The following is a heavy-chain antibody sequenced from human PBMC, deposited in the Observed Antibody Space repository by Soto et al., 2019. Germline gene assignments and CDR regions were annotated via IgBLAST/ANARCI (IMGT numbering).Heavy chain of an antibody. CDR1: GYTFTNYG. CDR3: ARLRQLVGYFYYYMDV. Sequence: QVQLLQSGAEVKKPGASVKVSCKASGYTFTNYGITWVRQAPGQGLEWMGWISAYNGDTHYTQRLQGRVTMTTDTSTSTAYMELSGLRSDDTAVYYCARLRQLVGYFYYYMDVWCKRTTVTVSS. V-gene: IGHV1-18*01. J-gene: IGHJ6*03. CDR2: ISAYNGDT. D-gene: IGHD6-6*01.